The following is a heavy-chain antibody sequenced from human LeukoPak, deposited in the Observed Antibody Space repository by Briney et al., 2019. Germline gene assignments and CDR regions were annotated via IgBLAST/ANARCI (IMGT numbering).Heavy chain of an antibody. D-gene: IGHD2-2*01. Sequence: GGSLRLSCAASGFTFSSYAMSWVRQAPGKGLEWVAVISFDGSSKDYAQSVKGRFTISRDNSKNTLYLQMNSLRVEDTAVYYCAKVADQYYYYYFYYMDVWGKGTTVTVSS. CDR1: GFTFSSYA. J-gene: IGHJ6*03. CDR2: ISFDGSSK. V-gene: IGHV3-30*18. CDR3: AKVADQYYYYYFYYMDV.